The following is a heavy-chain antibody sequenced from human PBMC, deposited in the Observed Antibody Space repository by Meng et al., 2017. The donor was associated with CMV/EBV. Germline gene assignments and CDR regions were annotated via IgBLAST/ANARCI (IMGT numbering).Heavy chain of an antibody. Sequence: TVYGGSISSYYWSWIRQPAGKGLEWIGRIYTSGSTNYNPSLKSRVTMSVDTSKNQFSLKLSSVTAADTAVYYCARDRWGSGWKLFDYWGQGTLVTVSS. CDR1: GGSISSYY. CDR3: ARDRWGSGWKLFDY. J-gene: IGHJ4*02. D-gene: IGHD6-19*01. CDR2: IYTSGST. V-gene: IGHV4-4*07.